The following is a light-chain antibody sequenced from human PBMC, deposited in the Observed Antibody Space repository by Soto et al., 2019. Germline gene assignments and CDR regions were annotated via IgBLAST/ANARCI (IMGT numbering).Light chain of an antibody. J-gene: IGLJ1*01. CDR3: QSYDTSLSASYV. CDR2: GNT. V-gene: IGLV1-40*01. CDR1: SSNIGAGYE. Sequence: QSGLTQPPSVSGAPGQRVTISCTGSSSNIGAGYEVHWYQHLPGKAPKLLSYGNTNRPSWVPDRFSGSQSRTSASLAITGLQAEDEADYYCQSYDTSLSASYVFGGGTKVTVL.